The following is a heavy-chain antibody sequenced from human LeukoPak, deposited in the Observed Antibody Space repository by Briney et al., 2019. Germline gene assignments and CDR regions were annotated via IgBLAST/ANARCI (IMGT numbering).Heavy chain of an antibody. CDR1: GYTLTTYS. J-gene: IGHJ3*02. Sequence: ASVKVSFKASGYTLTTYSISWVRQAPGQGLEWMGWISAYNGDTNYAQKFQGRVSMTTDTSTSTAYMELRSLRSDDTAVYYCASTYGSGNAFDIWGQGTMVTVSS. V-gene: IGHV1-18*01. D-gene: IGHD3-10*01. CDR2: ISAYNGDT. CDR3: ASTYGSGNAFDI.